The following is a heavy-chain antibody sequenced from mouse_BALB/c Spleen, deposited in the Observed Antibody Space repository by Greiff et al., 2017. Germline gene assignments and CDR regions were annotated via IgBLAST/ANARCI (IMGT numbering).Heavy chain of an antibody. J-gene: IGHJ4*01. Sequence: EVQGVESGGGLVKPGGSLKLSCAASGFTFSDYYMYWVRQTPEKRLEWVATISDGGSYTYYPDSVKGRFTISRDNAKNNLYLQMSSLKSEDTAMYYCARDEVTGTGAMDYWGQGTSVTVSS. D-gene: IGHD4-1*01. CDR1: GFTFSDYY. CDR3: ARDEVTGTGAMDY. CDR2: ISDGGSYT. V-gene: IGHV5-4*02.